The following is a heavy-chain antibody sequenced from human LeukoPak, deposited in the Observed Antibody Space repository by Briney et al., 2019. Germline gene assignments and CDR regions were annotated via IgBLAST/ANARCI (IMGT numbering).Heavy chain of an antibody. D-gene: IGHD4-17*01. V-gene: IGHV4-34*01. CDR1: GGSFSGHY. J-gene: IGHJ4*02. Sequence: SETLSLTCAVYGGSFSGHYWSWIRQPPGKGLEWIGEINHSGSTNYNPSLKSRVTISVDTSKNQFSLKLSSVTAADTAVYYCARGRGTVNYWGQGTLVTVSS. CDR2: INHSGST. CDR3: ARGRGTVNY.